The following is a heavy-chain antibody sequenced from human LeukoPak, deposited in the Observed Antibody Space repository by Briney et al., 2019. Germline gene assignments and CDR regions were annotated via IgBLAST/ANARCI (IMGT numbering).Heavy chain of an antibody. D-gene: IGHD2/OR15-2a*01. Sequence: ASVKVSCKASGYTFTNFGINWVRQAPGQGLKWMGWIDADTGNPTYVQAFTGRFVFSLDTSVSTAYLQITGLKAEDTAVYYCAMNTWDYWGQGTLVTVSS. V-gene: IGHV7-4-1*02. J-gene: IGHJ4*02. CDR3: AMNTWDY. CDR2: IDADTGNP. CDR1: GYTFTNFG.